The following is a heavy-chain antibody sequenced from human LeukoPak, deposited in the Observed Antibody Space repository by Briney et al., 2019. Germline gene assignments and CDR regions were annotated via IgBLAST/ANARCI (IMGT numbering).Heavy chain of an antibody. CDR3: ARVPEPAGQLAAYWYFDL. V-gene: IGHV3-48*01. J-gene: IGHJ2*01. Sequence: GGSLRLSCAAFGFAFSRYSMNWVRQAPGKGLEWVSYISSSGGSTYYADSVKGRFTISRDNSKNTLYLQMNSLRAEDTAVYYCARVPEPAGQLAAYWYFDLWGRGTLVTVSS. CDR1: GFAFSRYS. D-gene: IGHD6-6*01. CDR2: ISSSGGST.